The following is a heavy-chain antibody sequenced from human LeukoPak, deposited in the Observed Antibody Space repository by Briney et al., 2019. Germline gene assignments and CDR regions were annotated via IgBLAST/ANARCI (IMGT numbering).Heavy chain of an antibody. Sequence: ASVKVSCKASGYTFTGYYMHWVRQAPGQGLEWMGWINPNSGGTNYAQKFQGRVTMTRDTSISTAYMELSRLRSDDTAVYYCARDGVWSGAYNWFDPWGQGTLVTVSS. J-gene: IGHJ5*02. CDR1: GYTFTGYY. CDR3: ARDGVWSGAYNWFDP. CDR2: INPNSGGT. V-gene: IGHV1-2*02. D-gene: IGHD3-3*01.